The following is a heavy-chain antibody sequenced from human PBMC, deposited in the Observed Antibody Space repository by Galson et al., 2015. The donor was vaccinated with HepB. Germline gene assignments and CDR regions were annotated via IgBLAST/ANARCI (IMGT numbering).Heavy chain of an antibody. Sequence: SLRLSCAASGFTFSSFAFHWVRQAPGKGLEWVAVISYDGGNKYYADSVKGRFTISRDNAKNSLYLQMNNLRAEDTAVYYCVVSLDYWGQGTLVTVSS. CDR1: GFTFSSFA. V-gene: IGHV3-30*04. CDR3: VVSLDY. CDR2: ISYDGGNK. D-gene: IGHD2-8*01. J-gene: IGHJ4*02.